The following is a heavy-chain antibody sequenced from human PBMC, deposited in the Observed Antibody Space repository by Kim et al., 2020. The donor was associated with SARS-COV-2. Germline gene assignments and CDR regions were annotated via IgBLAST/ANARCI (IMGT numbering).Heavy chain of an antibody. J-gene: IGHJ4*02. V-gene: IGHV3-11*01. CDR2: ISSSGSTI. D-gene: IGHD6-13*01. CDR3: ARVSFGYSSSWCYFDY. Sequence: GGSLRLSCAASGFTFSDYYMSWIRQAPGKGLEWVSYISSSGSTIYNADSVKGRFTISRVNAKNSLYLQMNSLRAEDTAVYYCARVSFGYSSSWCYFDYWGQGTLVTVSS. CDR1: GFTFSDYY.